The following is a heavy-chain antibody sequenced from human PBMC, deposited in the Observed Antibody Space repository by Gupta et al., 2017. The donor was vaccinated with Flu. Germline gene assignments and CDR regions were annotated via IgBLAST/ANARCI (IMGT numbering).Heavy chain of an antibody. D-gene: IGHD6-19*01. CDR3: ARRGSLAVAATYYFDY. CDR1: GFTFSSYS. Sequence: EVRLVESGGGLVKPGGSLRLSCAASGFTFSSYSMNWVRQAPGKGLEWVSSISSSSSYIYYADSVKGRFTISRDNAKNSLYLQMNSLRAEDTAVYYCARRGSLAVAATYYFDYWGQGTLVTVSS. J-gene: IGHJ4*02. CDR2: ISSSSSYI. V-gene: IGHV3-21*01.